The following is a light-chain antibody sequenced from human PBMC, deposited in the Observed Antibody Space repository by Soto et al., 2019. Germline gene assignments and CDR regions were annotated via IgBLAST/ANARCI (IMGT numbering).Light chain of an antibody. Sequence: EIVMTQSPATLSVSPGERATLSCRASQSVSSNLAWYQQKPGQAPRLLIYDASTRATGIPARFNESGSWTKFPLTIGSLQSEDFAVYYCQQYNNWSPWTFGQGTKVEIK. CDR1: QSVSSN. J-gene: IGKJ1*01. CDR2: DAS. CDR3: QQYNNWSPWT. V-gene: IGKV3-15*01.